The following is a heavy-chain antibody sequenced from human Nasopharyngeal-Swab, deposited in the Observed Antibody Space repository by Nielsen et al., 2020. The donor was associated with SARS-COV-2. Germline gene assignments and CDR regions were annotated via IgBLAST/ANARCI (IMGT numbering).Heavy chain of an antibody. CDR2: ISYDGSNK. CDR3: ARADYYDFWSGGYGMDV. Sequence: GGSLRLSCAASGFTFSSYGMHWVRQAPGKGLEWVAVISYDGSNKYYADSVKGRFTISRDNSKNTLYLQMNSLRAEDTAVYYCARADYYDFWSGGYGMDVWGQGTTVTVSS. D-gene: IGHD3-3*01. V-gene: IGHV3-30*03. CDR1: GFTFSSYG. J-gene: IGHJ6*02.